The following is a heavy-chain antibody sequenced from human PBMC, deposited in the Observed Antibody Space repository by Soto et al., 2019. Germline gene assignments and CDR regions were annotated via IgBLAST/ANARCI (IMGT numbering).Heavy chain of an antibody. Sequence: QVQLVESGGGLVQPGRSLRLSCAASGFTFSSYGMHWVRQAPGKGLEWVAVISYAGSNKYYADSVKGRFTISRDNSKNTLYLQMNSLRAEDTAVYYCAKDGGLPEVPSVHYYYYMDVWGKGTTVTVSS. CDR3: AKDGGLPEVPSVHYYYYMDV. V-gene: IGHV3-30*18. J-gene: IGHJ6*03. CDR2: ISYAGSNK. CDR1: GFTFSSYG. D-gene: IGHD3-16*01.